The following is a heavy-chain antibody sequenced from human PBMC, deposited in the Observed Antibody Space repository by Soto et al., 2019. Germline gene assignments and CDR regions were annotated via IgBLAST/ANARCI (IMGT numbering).Heavy chain of an antibody. D-gene: IGHD3-22*01. CDR1: GFSLSTSGVG. V-gene: IGHV2-5*02. CDR2: IYWDDDK. J-gene: IGHJ3*02. Sequence: QITLKESGPTLVKPTQTLTLTCTFSGFSLSTSGVGVGWIRQPPGKALEWLALIYWDDDKRYSPSLKSRLTITKDTSKNQVVLTMTNMDPVDTATYYCAHRLNYYDSSGSPMAHDAFDIWGQGTMVTVSS. CDR3: AHRLNYYDSSGSPMAHDAFDI.